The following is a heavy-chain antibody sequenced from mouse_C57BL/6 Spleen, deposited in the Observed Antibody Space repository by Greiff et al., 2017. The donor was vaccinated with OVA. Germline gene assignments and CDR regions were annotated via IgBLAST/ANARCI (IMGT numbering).Heavy chain of an antibody. CDR3: ARSGYYDYFDY. D-gene: IGHD1-1*01. Sequence: QVQLQQSGAELVRPGTSVKVSCKASGYAFTNYLIEWVKQRPGQGLEWIGVINPGSGGPNYNEKFKGKATLTADKSSSTAYMQLSSLTSEDSAVYFCARSGYYDYFDYWGQGTTLTVSS. J-gene: IGHJ2*01. V-gene: IGHV1-54*01. CDR2: INPGSGGP. CDR1: GYAFTNYL.